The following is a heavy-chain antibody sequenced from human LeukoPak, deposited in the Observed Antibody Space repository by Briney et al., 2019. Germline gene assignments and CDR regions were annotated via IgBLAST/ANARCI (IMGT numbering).Heavy chain of an antibody. CDR2: INHSGST. V-gene: IGHV4-34*01. CDR3: ARGYYYYYMDV. Sequence: SQTLSLTCAVYGVSFSGYYWSRIRQPPGKGLEWIGEINHSGSTNYNPSLKSRVTISVDTSKNQFSLKLSSVTAADTAVYYCARGYYYYYMDVWGKGTTVTVSS. CDR1: GVSFSGYY. J-gene: IGHJ6*03.